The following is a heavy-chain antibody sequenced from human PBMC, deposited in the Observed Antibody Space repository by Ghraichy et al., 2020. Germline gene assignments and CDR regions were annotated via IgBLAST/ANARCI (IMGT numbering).Heavy chain of an antibody. V-gene: IGHV1-18*01. CDR1: GYTFTSYG. CDR3: ARGGGVGGPSFEDY. D-gene: IGHD1-26*01. J-gene: IGHJ4*02. CDR2: ISAYDGRT. Sequence: ASVKVSCEASGYTFTSYGVSWVRQAPGQGLEWMAWISAYDGRTYYAQKLQGRVTMTTDTSTSTAYMELRSLRSDDTAMYYCARGGGVGGPSFEDYWGQGTLVTVSS.